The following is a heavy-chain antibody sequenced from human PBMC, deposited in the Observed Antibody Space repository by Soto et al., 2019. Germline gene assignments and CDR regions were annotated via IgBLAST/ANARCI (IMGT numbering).Heavy chain of an antibody. CDR1: GYSFTSYW. CDR2: IYPGDSDT. CDR3: ARYSGYGVYYYYGMDV. J-gene: IGHJ6*02. D-gene: IGHD5-12*01. Sequence: GESLKISCKGSGYSFTSYWIGWVRQMPGKGLEWMGIIYPGDSDTRYSPSFQGQVTISADKSISTAYLQWSSLKASDNAMYYCARYSGYGVYYYYGMDVWGQGTTVTVSS. V-gene: IGHV5-51*01.